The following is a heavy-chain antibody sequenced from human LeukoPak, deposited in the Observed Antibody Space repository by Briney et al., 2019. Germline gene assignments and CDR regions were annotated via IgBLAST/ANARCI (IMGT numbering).Heavy chain of an antibody. V-gene: IGHV3-30-3*01. Sequence: GGSLRLSCAASGFTFSSYAMHWVRQAPGKGLDWVAVISYDGSNKYYADSVKGRFTISRDNSKNTLYLQMNSLRAEDTAVYYCARSSAAYYFDYWGQGTLVTVSS. CDR2: ISYDGSNK. J-gene: IGHJ4*02. CDR1: GFTFSSYA. D-gene: IGHD1-26*01. CDR3: ARSSAAYYFDY.